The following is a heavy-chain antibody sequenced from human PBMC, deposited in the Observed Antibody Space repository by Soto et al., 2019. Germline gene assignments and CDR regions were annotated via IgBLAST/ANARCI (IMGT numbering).Heavy chain of an antibody. CDR3: VSMSYFYDKWYFER. J-gene: IGHJ2*01. CDR2: VYYSGTT. Sequence: PSETLSLTCTVSGASINNNDYYWSWIRQTPGKGLEWIGYVYYSGTTDYIPSLKSRLSMSIDKSQNQFTLKLNSVTAADTATYYCVSMSYFYDKWYFERWGSGTLVTVSS. V-gene: IGHV4-30-4*01. CDR1: GASINNNDYY. D-gene: IGHD3-22*01.